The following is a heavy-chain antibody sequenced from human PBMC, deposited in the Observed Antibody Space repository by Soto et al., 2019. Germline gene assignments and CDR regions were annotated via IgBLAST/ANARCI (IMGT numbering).Heavy chain of an antibody. D-gene: IGHD5-12*01. J-gene: IGHJ6*01. CDR2: IYPGDSDT. V-gene: IGHV5-51*01. CDR3: MRHTTVGIVGTIPLNQIYSGMEV. Sequence: PGESLKISCKGSGYSFTSYWIGWVRQMPGKGLEWMGIIYPGDSDTRYSPSFQGQVTISADKSISTAYLQWSSLKASDTAMYYCMRHTTVGIVGTIPLNQIYSGMEVWGEGTTVTASP. CDR1: GYSFTSYW.